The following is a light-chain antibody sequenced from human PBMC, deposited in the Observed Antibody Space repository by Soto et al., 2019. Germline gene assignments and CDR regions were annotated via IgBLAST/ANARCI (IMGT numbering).Light chain of an antibody. CDR2: KAS. J-gene: IGKJ5*01. CDR3: QQYKSYPIT. V-gene: IGKV1-5*03. Sequence: DIQMTQSPSSLSASVGDRVTIPCRASESVSGWWAGDKQKPGKAPNLLIYKASNLETGVPSRVSGSGSGTAFTLTISSLQHGDFGTDYCQQYKSYPITFGQGTRLEIK. CDR1: ESVSGW.